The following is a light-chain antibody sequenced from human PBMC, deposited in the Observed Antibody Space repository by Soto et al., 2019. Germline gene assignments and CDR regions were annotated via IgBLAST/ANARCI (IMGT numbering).Light chain of an antibody. CDR3: QQSYTVPIT. Sequence: DIQMTQSPSSLSASVGDRVTITCRASEAISSFLNWYQQQPGKAPKLLIYAASRLQSGVPSRFSGSGSGTDVTLTISSLQPEDFATYYCQQSYTVPITFGQGTRLEIK. CDR1: EAISSF. V-gene: IGKV1-39*01. CDR2: AAS. J-gene: IGKJ5*01.